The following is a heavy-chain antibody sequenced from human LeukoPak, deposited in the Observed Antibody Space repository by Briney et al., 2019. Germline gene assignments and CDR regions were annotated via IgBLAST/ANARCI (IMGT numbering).Heavy chain of an antibody. CDR1: GGSITTYY. CDR2: IYATGSN. J-gene: IGHJ2*01. D-gene: IGHD1/OR15-1a*01. V-gene: IGHV4-4*07. CDR3: ARRSLNNWYFDL. Sequence: SETLSLTCSVSGGSITTYYWSWLRQPAGKRLEWIGRIYATGSNTYNPSLKSRVSMSVDTSKNLLSLNLSSVTAADTAVYYCARRSLNNWYFDLWGRGTLATVSS.